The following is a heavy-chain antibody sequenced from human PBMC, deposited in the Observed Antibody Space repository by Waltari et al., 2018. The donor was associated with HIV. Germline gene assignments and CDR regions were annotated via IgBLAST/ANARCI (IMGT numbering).Heavy chain of an antibody. CDR2: ITSSTYI. CDR1: GVTFSSYS. V-gene: IGHV3-21*01. D-gene: IGHD5-12*01. J-gene: IGHJ4*02. Sequence: EVQLVESGGGLVKPGGYRSLSCAASGVTFSSYSMNWVRQAPGKGLEWVSSITSSTYIYYADSVKGRFTISRDNAKNSLYLQMNSLRAEDTAVYYCARGKGRLVWGQGTLVTVSS. CDR3: ARGKGRLV.